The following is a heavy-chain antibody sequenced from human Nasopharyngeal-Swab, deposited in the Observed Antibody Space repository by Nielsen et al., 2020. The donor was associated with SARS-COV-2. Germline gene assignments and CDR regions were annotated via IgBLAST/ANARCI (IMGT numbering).Heavy chain of an antibody. D-gene: IGHD3-22*01. Sequence: GGSLRLSCAASGFTFSSYGVHWVRQAQSKGLEWVAVISYDGSNKYYADSVKGRFTISRDNSKNTLYLQMNSLRAEDTAVYYCAKVRLIYGYDSSGYYDYWGQGTLVTVSS. CDR1: GFTFSSYG. CDR3: AKVRLIYGYDSSGYYDY. J-gene: IGHJ4*02. CDR2: ISYDGSNK. V-gene: IGHV3-30*18.